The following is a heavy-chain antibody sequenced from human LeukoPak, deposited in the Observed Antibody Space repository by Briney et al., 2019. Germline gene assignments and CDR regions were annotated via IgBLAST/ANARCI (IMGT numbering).Heavy chain of an antibody. J-gene: IGHJ4*02. D-gene: IGHD5-24*01. CDR3: ATTGGRDGFLDY. CDR1: GGSISSYY. CDR2: IYYSGST. Sequence: SETLSLTCTVSGGSISSYYWSWIRQPPGEVMEWIGDIYYSGSTNYHPSLKSRVTISVDTSKNQFSLKLSSVTAADTAVYYCATTGGRDGFLDYWGQGTLVTVSS. V-gene: IGHV4-59*08.